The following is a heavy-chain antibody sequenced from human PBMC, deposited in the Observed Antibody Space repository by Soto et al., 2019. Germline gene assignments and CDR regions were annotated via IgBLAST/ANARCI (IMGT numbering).Heavy chain of an antibody. D-gene: IGHD3-3*01. CDR1: GYTFTSCG. J-gene: IGHJ4*02. CDR3: ARDILRFLEWPHYFDY. Sequence: ASVKVSCKASGYTFTSCGISWVRQAPGQGLEWMGWISAYNGNTNYAQKLQGRVTMTTDTSTSTAYMELRSLRSDDTAVYYCARDILRFLEWPHYFDYWGQGTLVTVSS. CDR2: ISAYNGNT. V-gene: IGHV1-18*01.